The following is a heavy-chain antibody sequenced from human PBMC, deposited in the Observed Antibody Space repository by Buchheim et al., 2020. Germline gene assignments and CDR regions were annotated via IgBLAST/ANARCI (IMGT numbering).Heavy chain of an antibody. CDR1: GGSISSYY. CDR3: ARDRYSSSWYREFDY. D-gene: IGHD6-13*01. V-gene: IGHV4-59*01. J-gene: IGHJ4*02. Sequence: QVQLQESGPGLVKPSETLSLTCTVSGGSISSYYWSWIRQPPGKGLEWIGYIYYSGSTNYNPSLKSRVTISVDTSKNQFSLKLSSVTAADTAVYYWARDRYSSSWYREFDYWGQGTL. CDR2: IYYSGST.